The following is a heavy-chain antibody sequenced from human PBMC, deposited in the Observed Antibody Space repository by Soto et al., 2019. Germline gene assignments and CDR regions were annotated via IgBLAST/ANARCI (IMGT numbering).Heavy chain of an antibody. J-gene: IGHJ4*02. V-gene: IGHV3-30*18. D-gene: IGHD2-15*01. CDR3: AKESSPPYCGGGSCYLGGWGY. CDR1: GFTFTNYG. CDR2: TSYDGRNK. Sequence: QVQLVESGGDVFQPGGSLRLSCAGPGFTFTNYGMHWVRQAPGKGLEWVALTSYDGRNKYYADSVKGRFTISRDNSKNTLYLQMNSLRAEDTAVYYCAKESSPPYCGGGSCYLGGWGYWGQGTLVTVSS.